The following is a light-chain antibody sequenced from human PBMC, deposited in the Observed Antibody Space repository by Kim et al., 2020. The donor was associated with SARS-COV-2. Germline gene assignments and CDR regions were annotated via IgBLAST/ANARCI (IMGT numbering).Light chain of an antibody. V-gene: IGKV1-5*03. J-gene: IGKJ2*01. CDR2: RAS. CDR3: QHFNSHSYT. Sequence: DIQMTQSPSTLSASVGDRVTITCRASQSIGNWLAWYQQKPGKAPKVLIYRASSLESGVPSRFSGRGSGTEFTLTISSLQPDDFATYYCQHFNSHSYTFGRGTKLEI. CDR1: QSIGNW.